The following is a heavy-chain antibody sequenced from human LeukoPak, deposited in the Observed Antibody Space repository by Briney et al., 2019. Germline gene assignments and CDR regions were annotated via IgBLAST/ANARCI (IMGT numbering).Heavy chain of an antibody. J-gene: IGHJ5*02. CDR1: GYTFTSYG. CDR2: ISAYNGNT. Sequence: ASVKVSCKASGYTFTSYGIIWVRQAPGQGLEWMGWISAYNGNTNYAQKLQGRVTITTDTSTITASMELRSLRSDDTAVYYCARDLVVVPAAAWFDPWGEGTLVTVSS. V-gene: IGHV1-18*01. D-gene: IGHD2-2*01. CDR3: ARDLVVVPAAAWFDP.